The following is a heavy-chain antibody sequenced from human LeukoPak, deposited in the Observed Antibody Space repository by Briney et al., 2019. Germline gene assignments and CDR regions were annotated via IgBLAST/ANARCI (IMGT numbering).Heavy chain of an antibody. CDR2: IDTNTGAT. CDR1: GYTFTAYY. J-gene: IGHJ4*02. CDR3: ASEAFCAGGSCNVQRVAS. D-gene: IGHD2-8*02. V-gene: IGHV1-2*02. Sequence: GASVKVSCKASGYTFTAYYIHWVRQAPGQGLEWMGWIDTNTGATKYAQKFQGRVTITRDTSTGTAYMKLSSLISGDTALYYCASEAFCAGGSCNVQRVASWGPGTLVTVSS.